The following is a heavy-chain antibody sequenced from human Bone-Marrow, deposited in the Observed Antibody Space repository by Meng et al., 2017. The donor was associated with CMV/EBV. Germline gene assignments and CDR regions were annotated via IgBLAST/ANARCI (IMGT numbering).Heavy chain of an antibody. CDR3: AKDLLLFGGPNAYFDY. Sequence: GESLKISCAASGFRFDDYGMHWVRQTPGKGLEWVAFIRHDGTNKFYGDSVKGRFTISRDNSKNTVYLQMNSLRPEETAVYYCAKDLLLFGGPNAYFDYWGPGKLVTVSA. D-gene: IGHD3-16*01. CDR2: IRHDGTNK. CDR1: GFRFDDYG. V-gene: IGHV3-30*02. J-gene: IGHJ4*02.